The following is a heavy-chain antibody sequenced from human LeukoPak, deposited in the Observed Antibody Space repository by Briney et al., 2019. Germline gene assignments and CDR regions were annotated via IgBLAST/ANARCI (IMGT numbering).Heavy chain of an antibody. CDR2: MNPNSGNT. CDR1: GYTFTSYD. V-gene: IGHV1-8*01. J-gene: IGHJ4*02. D-gene: IGHD3-3*01. CDR3: ARFPNYDFWSGYYSVDY. Sequence: ASVKVSCKASGYTFTSYDINWVRRATGQGLEWMGWMNPNSGNTGYAQKFQGRVTMTRNTSISTAYMELSSLRSEDTAVYYCARFPNYDFWSGYYSVDYWGQGTLVTASS.